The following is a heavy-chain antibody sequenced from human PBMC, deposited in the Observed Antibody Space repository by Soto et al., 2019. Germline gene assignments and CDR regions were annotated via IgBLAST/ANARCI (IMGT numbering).Heavy chain of an antibody. CDR3: ARVGVGDFWSGYYRYYYMGV. V-gene: IGHV4-34*01. CDR2: INHSGST. D-gene: IGHD3-3*01. J-gene: IGHJ6*03. CDR1: GGSFSDNY. Sequence: QVLLQQWGAGLLKASETLSLTCAVYGGSFSDNYWSWIRQPPGKGLEWIGEINHSGSTNYNPSLKSRVTISVDTSKSQFSLKLSSVTAADTAVYYCARVGVGDFWSGYYRYYYMGVWGKGTTVTVSS.